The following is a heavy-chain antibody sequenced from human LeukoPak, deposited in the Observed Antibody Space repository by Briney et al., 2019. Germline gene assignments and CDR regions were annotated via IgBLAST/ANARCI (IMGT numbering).Heavy chain of an antibody. CDR1: GGSFSGYY. V-gene: IGHV4-34*01. J-gene: IGHJ3*02. D-gene: IGHD3-3*01. Sequence: SETLSLTCAVYGGSFSGYYWSWIRQPPGKGLEWIGEINHSGSTNYNPSLKSRVNISVDTSKNQFSLKLSSVTAADTAVYSCARESGPPAFDIWGQGTMVTVSS. CDR2: INHSGST. CDR3: ARESGPPAFDI.